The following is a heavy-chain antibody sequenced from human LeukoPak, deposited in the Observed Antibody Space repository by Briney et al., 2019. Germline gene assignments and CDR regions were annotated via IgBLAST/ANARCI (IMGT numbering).Heavy chain of an antibody. J-gene: IGHJ4*02. V-gene: IGHV3-7*01. CDR3: ASFGSGWYGGFDY. CDR2: IKQDGSEK. D-gene: IGHD6-19*01. CDR1: GFTFSSYW. Sequence: PGGSLRLSCAASGFTFSSYWMNWVRQAPGKGLEWVANIKQDGSEKYYVDSVKGRFTISRDNAKNSLYLQMNSLRAEDTAVYYCASFGSGWYGGFDYWGQGTLVTVSS.